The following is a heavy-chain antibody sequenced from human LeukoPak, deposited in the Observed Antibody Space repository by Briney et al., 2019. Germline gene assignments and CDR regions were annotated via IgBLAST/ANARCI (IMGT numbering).Heavy chain of an antibody. CDR2: INPNSGGT. CDR3: ARVKRKGITMVRGVYDY. V-gene: IGHV1-2*02. D-gene: IGHD3-10*01. CDR1: GYTFTGYY. Sequence: GASVKVSCKASGYTFTGYYMHWVRQAPGQELEWMGWINPNSGGTNYAQKFQGRVTMTRDTSISTAYMELSRLRSDDTAVYYCARVKRKGITMVRGVYDYWGQGTLVTVSS. J-gene: IGHJ4*02.